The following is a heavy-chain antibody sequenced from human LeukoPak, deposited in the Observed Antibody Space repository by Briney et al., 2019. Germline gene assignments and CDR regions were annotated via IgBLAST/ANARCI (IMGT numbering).Heavy chain of an antibody. CDR2: IYHSGST. CDR1: GGSISSGDYY. Sequence: SETLSLTCTVSGGSISSGDYYWSWIRQPPGKGLEWIGEIYHSGSTNYNPSLKSRVTISVDKSNNQFSLKLNSVTAADTAVYYCARNAGNSDVDYWGQGTLVTVSS. J-gene: IGHJ4*02. V-gene: IGHV4-61*05. D-gene: IGHD4-23*01. CDR3: ARNAGNSDVDY.